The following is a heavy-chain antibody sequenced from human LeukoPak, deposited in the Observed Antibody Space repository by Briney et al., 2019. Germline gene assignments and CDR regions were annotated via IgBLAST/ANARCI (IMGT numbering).Heavy chain of an antibody. V-gene: IGHV3-33*01. D-gene: IGHD2-8*02. CDR1: GFTFSSYG. J-gene: IGHJ4*02. CDR3: AREESGGYFDY. CDR2: IWSGGTTE. Sequence: GGSLRLSCAVSGFTFSSYGMNWVRQAPGKGLEWVALIWSGGTTEFYADSVRGRFTISRDNSKNTLYLQMNSLRAEDTAVYTCAREESGGYFDYWGQGTLVTVSS.